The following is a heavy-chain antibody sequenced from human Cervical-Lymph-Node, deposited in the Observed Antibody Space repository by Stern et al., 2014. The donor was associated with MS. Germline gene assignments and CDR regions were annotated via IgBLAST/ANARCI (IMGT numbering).Heavy chain of an antibody. CDR2: IKWNGGII. J-gene: IGHJ4*02. V-gene: IGHV3-9*01. D-gene: IGHD3-10*01. CDR3: AKAHGESAFTYFDS. CDR1: GFTFDDHA. Sequence: QLVESGGDLVQPGRSLRIYCAASGFTFDDHAMHWVRQAPGQGLEWVSYIKWNGGIIGYADSVKGRFTISRDSANNSLFLQMNSLRPEDTAVYYCAKAHGESAFTYFDSWCQGTLVTVSS.